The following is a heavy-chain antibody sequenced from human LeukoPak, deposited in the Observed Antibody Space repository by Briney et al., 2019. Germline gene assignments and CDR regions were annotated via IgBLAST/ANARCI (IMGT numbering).Heavy chain of an antibody. CDR1: GYGFTSYW. CDR3: ARRKQYFDFDY. V-gene: IGHV5-51*01. Sequence: GESLKISCKGSGYGFTSYWIGWVRQMPGKGLESMGIIYPGDSDTRYSPSFQGQVTISADKSISTAYLQWSSLKASDTAMYYCARRKQYFDFDYWGQGTLVTVSS. J-gene: IGHJ4*02. CDR2: IYPGDSDT. D-gene: IGHD3-9*01.